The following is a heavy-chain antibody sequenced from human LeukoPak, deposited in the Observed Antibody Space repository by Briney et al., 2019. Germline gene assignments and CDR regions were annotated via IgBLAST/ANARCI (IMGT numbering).Heavy chain of an antibody. V-gene: IGHV1-69*06. D-gene: IGHD3-10*01. CDR2: IIPIFGTA. J-gene: IGHJ5*02. CDR1: GGTFSSYA. CDR3: ARSMVRGASRWFDP. Sequence: ASVKVSCKASGGTFSSYAISWVRQAPGQGLEWMGGIIPIFGTANYAQKFQGRVTITADKSTSTAYMELSSLRSEDTAVYYCARSMVRGASRWFDPWGQGTLVTVSS.